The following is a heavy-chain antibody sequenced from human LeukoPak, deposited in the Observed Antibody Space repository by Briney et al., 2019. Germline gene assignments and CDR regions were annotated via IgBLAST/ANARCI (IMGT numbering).Heavy chain of an antibody. CDR2: IYYSGSTISYGGST. Sequence: SETLSLTCTVSGGSISNDYWSWIRQPPGKGLEWIGYIYYSGSTISYGGSTNYNPSLKSRVTISVDTSKNQFSLKLTSVTAADTAVYYCARASSPGATRHFNWFDPWGQGTLVTVSS. V-gene: IGHV4-59*01. CDR1: GGSISNDY. D-gene: IGHD6-6*01. J-gene: IGHJ5*02. CDR3: ARASSPGATRHFNWFDP.